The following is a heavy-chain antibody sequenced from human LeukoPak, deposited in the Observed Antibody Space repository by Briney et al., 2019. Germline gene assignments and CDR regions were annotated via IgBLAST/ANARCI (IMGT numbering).Heavy chain of an antibody. CDR2: INPSGGST. V-gene: IGHV1-46*01. Sequence: GASVKVSCKASGYTFTSYYMHWVRQAPGQGLEWMGLINPSGGSTSYAQKFQGRVTMTRDTSTSTVYMELSSLRSEDTAVYYCARDTRSIVVVPAAMEGGRWFDPWGQGTLVTVSS. CDR1: GYTFTSYY. D-gene: IGHD2-2*01. J-gene: IGHJ5*02. CDR3: ARDTRSIVVVPAAMEGGRWFDP.